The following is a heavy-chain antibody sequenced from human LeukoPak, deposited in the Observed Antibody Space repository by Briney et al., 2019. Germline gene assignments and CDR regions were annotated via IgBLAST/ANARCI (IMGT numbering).Heavy chain of an antibody. D-gene: IGHD4-17*01. CDR2: IYYRGST. J-gene: IGHJ3*02. CDR1: GGSISPHF. V-gene: IGHV4-59*11. CDR3: ARTSNDYGDYTGAFDI. Sequence: SETLSLTCTLSGGSISPHFWSWIRQPPGKGLDWIGYIYYRGSTNYNPSLKSRVTISVDMSKNQFSLKLSSVTAADTAVYYCARTSNDYGDYTGAFDIWGQGTMVTVSS.